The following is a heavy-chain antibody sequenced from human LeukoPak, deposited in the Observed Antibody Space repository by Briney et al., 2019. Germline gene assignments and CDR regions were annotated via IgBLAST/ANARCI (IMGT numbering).Heavy chain of an antibody. Sequence: GASVKVSCKVCGYTLTELSMHWVRQAPGKGLEWMGGFDPEDGETIYAQKFQGRVTMTEDTSTDTAYMELSSLRSEDTAVYYCAYSSSWYKNWFDPWGQGTLVTVSS. CDR3: AYSSSWYKNWFDP. V-gene: IGHV1-24*01. CDR2: FDPEDGET. CDR1: GYTLTELS. D-gene: IGHD6-13*01. J-gene: IGHJ5*02.